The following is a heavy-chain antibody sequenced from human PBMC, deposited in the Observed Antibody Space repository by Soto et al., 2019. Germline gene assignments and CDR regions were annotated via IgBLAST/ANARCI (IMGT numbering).Heavy chain of an antibody. Sequence: ASVKVSCKASGYTFTGYYMHWVRQAPGQGLEWMGWINPNSGGTNYAQKFQGWVTTTRDTSISTAYMELSRLRSDDTAVYYCARSVAGDYYYYGMDVWGQGTTVTVSS. CDR3: ARSVAGDYYYYGMDV. CDR2: INPNSGGT. CDR1: GYTFTGYY. V-gene: IGHV1-2*04. D-gene: IGHD6-19*01. J-gene: IGHJ6*02.